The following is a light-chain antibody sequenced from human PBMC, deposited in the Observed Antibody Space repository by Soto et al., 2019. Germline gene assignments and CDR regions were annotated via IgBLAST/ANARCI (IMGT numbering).Light chain of an antibody. CDR2: KAS. CDR3: QQYNSYSRT. CDR1: QSISSW. V-gene: IGKV1-5*03. Sequence: DIQMTQSPSTLSASVGDRVTITCRASQSISSWLAWYQQKPGKAPKLLIYKASSLESGVPSRFSGSGSGTEFTLTIRSLQPDDFATYYCQQYNSYSRTFVQGTKVEIK. J-gene: IGKJ1*01.